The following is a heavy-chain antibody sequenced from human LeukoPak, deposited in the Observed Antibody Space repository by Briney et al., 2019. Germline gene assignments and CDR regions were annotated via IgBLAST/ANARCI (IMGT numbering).Heavy chain of an antibody. D-gene: IGHD2-15*01. CDR3: ARGVVAVAAIDY. V-gene: IGHV3-30*03. CDR1: GFAFSTYV. J-gene: IGHJ4*02. CDR2: TSNDETKR. Sequence: PGRSLRLSCAASGFAFSTYVMHWVRQAPGKGREWVAITSNDETKRFYADSVKGRFTISRDNSKNTLHLHMNSLRVEDTAVYYCARGVVAVAAIDYWGQGILVTVSS.